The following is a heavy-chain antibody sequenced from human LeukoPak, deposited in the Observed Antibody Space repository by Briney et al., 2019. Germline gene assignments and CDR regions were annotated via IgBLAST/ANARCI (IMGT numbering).Heavy chain of an antibody. D-gene: IGHD6-19*01. CDR1: GFTFSRNY. CDR3: ARLSYSSGWLIDY. CDR2: IKQDGSLT. V-gene: IGHV3-7*01. Sequence: GGSLRLSCVASGFTFSRNYMTWVRQAPGKGLEWVANIKQDGSLTAYGGSVKGRLTISIDNAKNLVHLQMNSLTVDDTAVYYCARLSYSSGWLIDYWGQGTLVTVSS. J-gene: IGHJ4*02.